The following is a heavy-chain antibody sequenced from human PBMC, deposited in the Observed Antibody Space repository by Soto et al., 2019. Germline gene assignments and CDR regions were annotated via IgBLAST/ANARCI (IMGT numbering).Heavy chain of an antibody. D-gene: IGHD4-4*01. Sequence: GGSLRLSCAASGFTFSSYAMSWVRQAPGKGLEWVSAISGSGGSTYYADSVKGRFTISRDNSKNTLCLQMNSLRAEDTAVYYCAKDLTTVTTGFPQRLVLYYWGQGTLVTVSS. CDR2: ISGSGGST. CDR1: GFTFSSYA. CDR3: AKDLTTVTTGFPQRLVLYY. V-gene: IGHV3-23*01. J-gene: IGHJ4*02.